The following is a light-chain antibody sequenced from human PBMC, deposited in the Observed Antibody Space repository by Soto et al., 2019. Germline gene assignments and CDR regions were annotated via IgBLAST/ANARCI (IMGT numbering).Light chain of an antibody. V-gene: IGKV1-39*01. Sequence: DIQLTQSPSSLSASVGDRFIITCRASQSILNYLNWYQHKPGKAPRLLISSAASLRSGVPSRFSGSGSGTDFTLTISSLQPDDLATYYCQQTYGTLYTFGQGTKLEIK. CDR3: QQTYGTLYT. CDR1: QSILNY. CDR2: SAA. J-gene: IGKJ2*01.